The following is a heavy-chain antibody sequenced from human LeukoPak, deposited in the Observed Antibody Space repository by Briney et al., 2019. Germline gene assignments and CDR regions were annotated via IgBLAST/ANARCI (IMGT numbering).Heavy chain of an antibody. Sequence: GESLKISCAASGFTFNTYNMNWVRQAPGKGLEWVSSISSRNSYIYYADSVKGRFTISRDNAKNSLYLQMNSLRAEDTAVYYCARPRRDGYNGLDCWGQGTLVTVSS. CDR2: ISSRNSYI. D-gene: IGHD5-24*01. CDR3: ARPRRDGYNGLDC. V-gene: IGHV3-21*01. J-gene: IGHJ4*02. CDR1: GFTFNTYN.